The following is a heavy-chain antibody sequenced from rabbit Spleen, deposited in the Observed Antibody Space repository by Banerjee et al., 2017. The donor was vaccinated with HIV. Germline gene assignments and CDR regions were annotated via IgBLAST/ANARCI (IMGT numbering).Heavy chain of an antibody. CDR1: GFSFSTDYY. J-gene: IGHJ4*01. D-gene: IGHD5-1*01. CDR3: ARDLVAAIGWNFNL. CDR2: INMFTGKS. V-gene: IGHV1S45*01. Sequence: QLEESGGGLVKPGGTLTLTCTASGFSFSTDYYVCWARQAPGKGLEWIACINMFTGKSVYASWAKGRFIMSRPSSTTVTLQMTSLTVADTATYFCARDLVAAIGWNFNLWGPGTLVTVS.